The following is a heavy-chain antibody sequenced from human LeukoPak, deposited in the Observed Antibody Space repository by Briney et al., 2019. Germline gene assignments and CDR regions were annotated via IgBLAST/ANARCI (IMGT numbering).Heavy chain of an antibody. J-gene: IGHJ6*02. CDR2: IIPIFGTA. CDR1: GGTFISYA. CDR3: ARGQSYYDFWSEYYYYGMDF. Sequence: GASVKVSCKASGGTFISYAISWVRQAPGQGLEWMGGIIPIFGTANYAQKFQGRVTITADESTSTAYMELSSLRSEDTAVYCCARGQSYYDFWSEYYYYGMDFWGQGTTVTVSS. D-gene: IGHD3-3*01. V-gene: IGHV1-69*13.